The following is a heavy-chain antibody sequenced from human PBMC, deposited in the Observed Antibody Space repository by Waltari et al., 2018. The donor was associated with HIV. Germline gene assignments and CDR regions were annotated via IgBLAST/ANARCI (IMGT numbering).Heavy chain of an antibody. D-gene: IGHD6-13*01. CDR1: GFTFSDYS. J-gene: IGHJ5*02. CDR3: ARDSRGTSWSLNWFDP. CDR2: ISSSGSFI. V-gene: IGHV3-21*02. Sequence: EVQLLDSGGGLVKPGGSLRLSCAASGFTFSDYSMNWVRQSPGKGLEWVSSISSSGSFIYYADSVKGRFTISRDNAQNSMYLQMNNLRADDSAMYYCARDSRGTSWSLNWFDPWGQGTLVTVSS.